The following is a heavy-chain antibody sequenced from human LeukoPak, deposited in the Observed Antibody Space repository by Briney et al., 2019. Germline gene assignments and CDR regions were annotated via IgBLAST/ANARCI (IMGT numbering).Heavy chain of an antibody. V-gene: IGHV3-30*01. J-gene: IGHJ4*02. D-gene: IGHD3-3*01. CDR3: AREWSGYPHFDY. Sequence: GRSLRLSCAASGFTFSSYAMHWVRQAPGKGLEWVAVISYDGSNKYCADSVKGRFTISRDNSKNTLYLQMNSLRAEDTAVYYCAREWSGYPHFDYWGQGTLVTVSS. CDR1: GFTFSSYA. CDR2: ISYDGSNK.